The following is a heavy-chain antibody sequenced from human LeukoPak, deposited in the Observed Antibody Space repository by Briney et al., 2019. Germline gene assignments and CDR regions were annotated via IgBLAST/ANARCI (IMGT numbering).Heavy chain of an antibody. J-gene: IGHJ5*02. D-gene: IGHD2-2*01. CDR1: AASISTYY. Sequence: SQSLSPTWTVSAASISTYYCSWIRPPPREGLEWNGYIYYNGRTNDNTSHKGRVTISLYTSKNHFSLKPRSVPAADTAVYYCARESDSSSTSCYGHWFDPWGQGTLVTVSS. CDR2: IYYNGRT. CDR3: ARESDSSSTSCYGHWFDP. V-gene: IGHV4-59*01.